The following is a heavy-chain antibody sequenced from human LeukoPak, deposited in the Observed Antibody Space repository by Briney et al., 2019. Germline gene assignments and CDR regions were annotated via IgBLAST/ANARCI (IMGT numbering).Heavy chain of an antibody. CDR2: IYYSGST. CDR3: ARDRQDFDAFDI. J-gene: IGHJ3*02. V-gene: IGHV4-31*03. Sequence: SETLSLTCTVSGGSISSGGYYWSWLRQHPGKGLEWIGYIYYSGSTYYNPSLKSRVTISVDTSKNQFSLKLSSVTAADTAVYYCARDRQDFDAFDIWGQGTMVTVSS. CDR1: GGSISSGGYY.